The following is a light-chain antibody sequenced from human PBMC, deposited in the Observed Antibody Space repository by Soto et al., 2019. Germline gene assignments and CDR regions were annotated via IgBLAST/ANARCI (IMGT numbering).Light chain of an antibody. Sequence: DILMTQSPSSLSASVGYRVTITCRASQTISNYLNWYQQQPGKAPKLLIYAASSLQSGVPSRFSGSGSGTDFTLTISSLQPEDFATYYCQQCYSSQLTFGGGTKVDIK. CDR3: QQCYSSQLT. V-gene: IGKV1-39*01. CDR1: QTISNY. J-gene: IGKJ4*01. CDR2: AAS.